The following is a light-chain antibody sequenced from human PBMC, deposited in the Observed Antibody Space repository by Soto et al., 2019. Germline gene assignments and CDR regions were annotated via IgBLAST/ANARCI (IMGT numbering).Light chain of an antibody. CDR2: AAY. CDR1: QSISNY. V-gene: IGKV1-27*01. CDR3: QKYNSAPSWT. J-gene: IGKJ1*01. Sequence: DIQLTQSPSSLSSSVGDRATITCRASQSISNYLAWYQQNPGKVPQLLIYAAYTLQSAVPSPFSGSGSATDFTLTTSSLQAEDVATYYCQKYNSAPSWTFGQGTKV.